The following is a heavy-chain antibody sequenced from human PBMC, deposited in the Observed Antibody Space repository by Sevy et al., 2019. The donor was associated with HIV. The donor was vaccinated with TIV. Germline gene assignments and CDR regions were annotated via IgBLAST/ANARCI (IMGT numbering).Heavy chain of an antibody. Sequence: GGSLRLSCAASGFMFNNYGMHWVRQAPGKGLEWVGVIWYDGSNKYYADSVKGRFTISRDNSKNTLNLQMNSLRAEDTAVYYCAKVPYSSSWTPLFDYWGQGTLVTVSS. V-gene: IGHV3-33*06. J-gene: IGHJ4*02. CDR2: IWYDGSNK. D-gene: IGHD6-13*01. CDR1: GFMFNNYG. CDR3: AKVPYSSSWTPLFDY.